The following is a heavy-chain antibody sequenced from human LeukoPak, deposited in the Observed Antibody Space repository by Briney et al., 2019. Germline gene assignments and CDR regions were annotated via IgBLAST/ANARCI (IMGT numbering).Heavy chain of an antibody. D-gene: IGHD5-24*01. V-gene: IGHV4-4*02. CDR1: GGSISTTNW. Sequence: SETLSLTCGVSGGSISTTNWWSWVRQPPGQGLEWIGEISLSGLTNYSPSLKSRVTISGDTSKNQFSLKLSSVTAADTAVYYCAGEVETGGLRYFDSWGQGTLVTVSS. CDR2: ISLSGLT. J-gene: IGHJ4*02. CDR3: AGEVETGGLRYFDS.